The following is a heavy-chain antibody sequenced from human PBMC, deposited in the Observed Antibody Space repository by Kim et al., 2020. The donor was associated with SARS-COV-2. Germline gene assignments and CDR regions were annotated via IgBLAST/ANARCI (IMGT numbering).Heavy chain of an antibody. CDR1: GGSFSSSA. V-gene: IGHV1-69*13. CDR3: ARMSSGWPVYYFDY. CDR2: IISIFGTT. D-gene: IGHD6-19*01. Sequence: SVKVSCKASGGSFSSSAISWVRQAPGQGLEWMGGIISIFGTTNYAQKFQGRVTITANESTSTAYMELSSLRSEDTAVYYCARMSSGWPVYYFDYWGQGTLVTVSS. J-gene: IGHJ4*02.